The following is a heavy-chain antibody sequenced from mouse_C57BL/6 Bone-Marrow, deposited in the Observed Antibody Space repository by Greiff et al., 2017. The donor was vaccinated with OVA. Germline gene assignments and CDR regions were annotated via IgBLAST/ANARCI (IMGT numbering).Heavy chain of an antibody. J-gene: IGHJ4*01. CDR2: IYPGSGST. Sequence: QVQLQQPGAELVKPGASVKLSCKASGYTFTSYWMTWVKQRPGQGLEWIGVIYPGSGSTNYNEKFKSKATLTVDKSSSTAYMQLSSLTSEDSAVYYCARGESNSGAMDDWGQGTSVTVSS. D-gene: IGHD2-5*01. V-gene: IGHV1-55*01. CDR3: ARGESNSGAMDD. CDR1: GYTFTSYW.